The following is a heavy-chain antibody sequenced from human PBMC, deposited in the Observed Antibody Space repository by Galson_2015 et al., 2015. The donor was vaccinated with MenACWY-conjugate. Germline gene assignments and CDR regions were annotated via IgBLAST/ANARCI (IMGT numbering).Heavy chain of an antibody. D-gene: IGHD5-24*01. Sequence: SLRLSCAASGFTFSSYSMNWVRQAPGKGLEWVSYISTGSSAIYYADSVKGRFTISRDNAKNSLYLQMNSLRGEDTAVYYCARDRADGYKQFFDYWGQGTLVTVSS. J-gene: IGHJ4*02. CDR1: GFTFSSYS. V-gene: IGHV3-48*01. CDR3: ARDRADGYKQFFDY. CDR2: ISTGSSAI.